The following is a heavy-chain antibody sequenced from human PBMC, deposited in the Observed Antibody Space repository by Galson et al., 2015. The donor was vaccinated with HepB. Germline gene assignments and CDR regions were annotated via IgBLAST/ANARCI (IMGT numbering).Heavy chain of an antibody. D-gene: IGHD5-24*01. CDR2: IYSGGST. CDR1: GFTVSSNY. Sequence: SLRLSCAASGFTVSSNYMSWVRQAPGKGLEWVSVIYSGGSTYYADSVKGRFTISRDNSKNTLYLQMNSLIAEDTAVYYCGTSTPGRDGYNFYYGMDVWGQGTTVTVSS. J-gene: IGHJ6*02. V-gene: IGHV3-53*01. CDR3: GTSTPGRDGYNFYYGMDV.